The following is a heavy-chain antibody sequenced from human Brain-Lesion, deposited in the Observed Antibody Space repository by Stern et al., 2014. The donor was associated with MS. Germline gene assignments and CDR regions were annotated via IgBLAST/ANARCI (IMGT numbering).Heavy chain of an antibody. CDR3: ARGRVVPGFQYYATDV. D-gene: IGHD2-2*01. V-gene: IGHV4-61*02. J-gene: IGHJ6*02. CDR2: ILNRATP. CDR1: GGPISSGGYY. Sequence: QVQLQESGPGLVKPSQTLSLSCTVSGGPISSGGYYWSWIRQPAGKGLVWIGRILNRATPSYTPSLKGRVTISMDTSKTQFSLRLNSRTAADTAVYYCARGRVVPGFQYYATDVWGQGTTVIVSS.